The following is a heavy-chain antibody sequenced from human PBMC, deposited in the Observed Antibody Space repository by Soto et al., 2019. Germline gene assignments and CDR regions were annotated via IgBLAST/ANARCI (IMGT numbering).Heavy chain of an antibody. D-gene: IGHD6-6*01. J-gene: IGHJ6*02. CDR2: TYYRSKWYN. Sequence: SQTLSLTCAISGDSVSSNSAAWNWIRQSPSRGLEWLGRTYYRSKWYNDYAVSAKSRITINPDTSKNQLSLQLNSVTPEDTAVYYCAREDAEYSSSSFNYYYGMDVWGQGTTVTVSS. CDR3: AREDAEYSSSSFNYYYGMDV. V-gene: IGHV6-1*01. CDR1: GDSVSSNSAA.